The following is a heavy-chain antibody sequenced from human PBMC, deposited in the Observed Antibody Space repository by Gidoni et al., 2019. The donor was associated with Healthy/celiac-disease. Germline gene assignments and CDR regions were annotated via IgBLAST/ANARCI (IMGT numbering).Heavy chain of an antibody. V-gene: IGHV3-23*01. Sequence: GRFTISRDNSKNTLYLQMNSLRAEDTAVYYCAKVGAMVRGVIITSMDVWGQGTTVTVSS. D-gene: IGHD3-10*01. CDR3: AKVGAMVRGVIITSMDV. J-gene: IGHJ6*02.